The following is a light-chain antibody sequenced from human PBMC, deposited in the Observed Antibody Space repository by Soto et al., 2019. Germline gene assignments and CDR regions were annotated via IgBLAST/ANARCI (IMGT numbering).Light chain of an antibody. J-gene: IGKJ1*01. CDR3: QHSYSHRT. V-gene: IGKV1-39*01. Sequence: DIQMTQSPSSLSASVGDRVTITCRASQSISSYLNWYQQKPGKPPKLLIYAASSSQSGVPSSFSGSGSATDFPLTISSLQPEYFASYYCQHSYSHRTFGQGTKVDIK. CDR1: QSISSY. CDR2: AAS.